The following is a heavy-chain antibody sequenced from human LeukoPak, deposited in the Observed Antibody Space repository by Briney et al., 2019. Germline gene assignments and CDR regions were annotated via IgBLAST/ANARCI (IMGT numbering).Heavy chain of an antibody. V-gene: IGHV1-2*02. CDR1: GYTLTDHH. CDR2: IRPNSGGI. CDR3: ARDPVDGYSHYDF. D-gene: IGHD5-24*01. J-gene: IGHJ4*02. Sequence: ASVKVSCKASGYTLTDHHLIWVRQAPGQGLEWMGWIRPNSGGIKYAQEFQGRVTMTRDTSISTAYMELTSLTSDDTAIYHCARDPVDGYSHYDFWGQGTLVTVSS.